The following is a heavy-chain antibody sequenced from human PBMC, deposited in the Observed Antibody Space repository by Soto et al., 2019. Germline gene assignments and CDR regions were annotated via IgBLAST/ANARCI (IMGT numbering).Heavy chain of an antibody. CDR3: ARVVKASDYGDHGRHYFDY. J-gene: IGHJ4*01. CDR1: GYTFTTYG. CDR2: ISAYSGNT. Sequence: QVQLVQSGAEVKKPGASVKVSCKASGYTFTTYGITWVRQAPGQGLEWMGWISAYSGNTNYAQKLQRRLTVTTHTSTNTPYMDLRSLRSDDTAVYYFARVVKASDYGDHGRHYFDYXXXXTLXTFXS. V-gene: IGHV1-18*04. D-gene: IGHD4-17*01.